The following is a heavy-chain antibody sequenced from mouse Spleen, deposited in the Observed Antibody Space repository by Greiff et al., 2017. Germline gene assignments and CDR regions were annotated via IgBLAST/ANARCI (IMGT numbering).Heavy chain of an antibody. CDR1: GYSFTGYN. Sequence: VQLQQSGPELGKPGASVKISCKASGYSFTGYNMYWVKQSHRKSLEWIGYIDPYNGGTSYNQKSKGKATLTVDKSSSTAYMHLNSLTSEDSAIYYCARGSSYAMDYWGQGTSVTVSS. D-gene: IGHD1-1*01. V-gene: IGHV1S135*01. CDR3: ARGSSYAMDY. CDR2: IDPYNGGT. J-gene: IGHJ4*01.